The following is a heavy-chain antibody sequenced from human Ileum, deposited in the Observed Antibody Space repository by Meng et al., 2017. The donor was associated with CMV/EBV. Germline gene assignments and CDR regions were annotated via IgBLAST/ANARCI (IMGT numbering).Heavy chain of an antibody. V-gene: IGHV4-4*07. CDR1: GRSITGYY. Sequence: VRLQGPGPGLVKPSDACSLTGTGSGRSITGYYWSWIRQSAAKGLEWIGRIYTSGSTNYNPSLHSRVSMSIDTSKNQFSLKLRSVTAADTAVYYCAREGSAVHWGQGTLVTVSS. J-gene: IGHJ4*02. CDR2: IYTSGST. CDR3: AREGSAVH. D-gene: IGHD6-13*01.